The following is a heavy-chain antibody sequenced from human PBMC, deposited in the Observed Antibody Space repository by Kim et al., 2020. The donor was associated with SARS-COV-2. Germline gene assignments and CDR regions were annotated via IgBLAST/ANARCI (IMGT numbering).Heavy chain of an antibody. J-gene: IGHJ4*02. D-gene: IGHD3-10*01. V-gene: IGHV1-3*01. CDR3: ARVVSYGSGSNKLDY. Sequence: KFQGRVTITRDTSASTAYMELSSLRSEDTAMYYCARVVSYGSGSNKLDYWGQGTLVTVSS.